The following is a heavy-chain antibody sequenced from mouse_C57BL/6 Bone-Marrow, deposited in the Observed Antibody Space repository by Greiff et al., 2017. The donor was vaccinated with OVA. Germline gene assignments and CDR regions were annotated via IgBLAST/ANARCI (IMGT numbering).Heavy chain of an antibody. CDR1: GFTFSSYA. Sequence: EVHLVESGGGLVKPGGSLKLSCAASGFTFSSYAMSWVRQTPEKRLEWVATISDGGSYTYYPDNVKGRVTISRDNAKNNLYLQMSHLKSEDTAMYYCARRKLRGAMDYWGQGTSVTVSS. CDR2: ISDGGSYT. D-gene: IGHD2-4*01. V-gene: IGHV5-4*01. J-gene: IGHJ4*01. CDR3: ARRKLRGAMDY.